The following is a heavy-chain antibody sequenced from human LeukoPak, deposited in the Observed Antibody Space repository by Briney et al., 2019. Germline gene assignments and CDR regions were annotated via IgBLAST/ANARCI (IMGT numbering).Heavy chain of an antibody. CDR3: ARSLTYSGSYLRDNWFDP. Sequence: SQTLSLTCAISGDSVSRNSVAWNWIRQSPSRGLEWLGRTYYRSKWYNDYAVSVKSRITINPDTSKNQFSLQLNSVTPEDTAVYYCARSLTYSGSYLRDNWFDPWGQGTLVTVSS. CDR2: TYYRSKWYN. D-gene: IGHD1-26*01. J-gene: IGHJ5*02. CDR1: GDSVSRNSVA. V-gene: IGHV6-1*01.